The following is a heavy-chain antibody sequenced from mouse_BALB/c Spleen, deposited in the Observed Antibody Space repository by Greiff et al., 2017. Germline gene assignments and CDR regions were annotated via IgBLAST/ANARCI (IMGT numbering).Heavy chain of an antibody. CDR3: ARESQEFAY. CDR2: ISSGGSYT. V-gene: IGHV5-6*01. Sequence: EVQLVESGGDLVKPGGSLKLSCAASGFTFSSYGMSWVRQTPDKRLEWVATISSGGSYTYYPDSVKGRFTISRDNAKNTLYLQMSSLKSEDTAMYYCARESQEFAYWGQGTLVTVSA. J-gene: IGHJ3*01. CDR1: GFTFSSYG.